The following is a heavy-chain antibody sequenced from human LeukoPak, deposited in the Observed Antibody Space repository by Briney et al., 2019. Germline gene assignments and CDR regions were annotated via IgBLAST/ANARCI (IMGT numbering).Heavy chain of an antibody. D-gene: IGHD3-16*01. Sequence: SETLSLTCAVYGGSFSGYYWSWIRQPPGKGLEWIGEINHSGSTNYNPSLKSRVTISVDTSKNQCSLKLSSVTAADTAVYYCARGQDVTYYFDYWGQGTLVTVSS. CDR2: INHSGST. CDR1: GGSFSGYY. CDR3: ARGQDVTYYFDY. V-gene: IGHV4-34*01. J-gene: IGHJ4*02.